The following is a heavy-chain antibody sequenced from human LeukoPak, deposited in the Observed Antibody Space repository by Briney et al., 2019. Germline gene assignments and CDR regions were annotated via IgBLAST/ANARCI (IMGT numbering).Heavy chain of an antibody. J-gene: IGHJ5*02. Sequence: SVKVSCKASGFTFTSSAMQWVRQARGQRLEWIGWIVVGSGNTNYAQKFQGRVTITADESTSTAYMELSSLRSEDTAVYYCAKHEGGYCSSTSCYGLNWFDPWGQGTLVTVSS. D-gene: IGHD2-2*01. CDR1: GFTFTSSA. CDR2: IVVGSGNT. V-gene: IGHV1-58*02. CDR3: AKHEGGYCSSTSCYGLNWFDP.